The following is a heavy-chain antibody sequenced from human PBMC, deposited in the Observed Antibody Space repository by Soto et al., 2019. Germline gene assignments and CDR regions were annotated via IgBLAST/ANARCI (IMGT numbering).Heavy chain of an antibody. CDR3: AKDMKWGGMTTIHYFDF. J-gene: IGHJ4*02. CDR1: GFTVDDYA. CDR2: ISANGDNV. D-gene: IGHD4-17*01. Sequence: PGGSLRLSCVASGFTVDDYAMHWVRQAPGKGLEWVSGISANGDNVDYADSVKGRFTVSRDNAKNSLFLQMNSLRPEDTALYYCAKDMKWGGMTTIHYFDFWGQGTQVTVSS. V-gene: IGHV3-9*01.